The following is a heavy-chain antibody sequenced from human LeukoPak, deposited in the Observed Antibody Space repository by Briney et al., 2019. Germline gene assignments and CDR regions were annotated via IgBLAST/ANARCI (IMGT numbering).Heavy chain of an antibody. CDR1: GFTFSSYA. CDR3: ASWMTTVNYGMDV. V-gene: IGHV3-30-3*01. D-gene: IGHD4-17*01. Sequence: PGGSLRLSCAASGFTFSSYAMHWVRQAPGKGLEWVAVISYDGSNKYYADSVKGRFTISRDNGKNSLYLQMNSLRAEDTAVYYCASWMTTVNYGMDVWGQGTTVTVSS. CDR2: ISYDGSNK. J-gene: IGHJ6*02.